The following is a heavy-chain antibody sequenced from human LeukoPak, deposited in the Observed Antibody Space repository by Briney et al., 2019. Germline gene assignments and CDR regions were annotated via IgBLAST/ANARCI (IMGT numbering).Heavy chain of an antibody. CDR1: GGTFSINA. CDR2: IIPMSETP. CDR3: ARVRGTGYSYYFDY. D-gene: IGHD3/OR15-3a*01. J-gene: IGHJ4*02. Sequence: ASVKVSCKASGGTFSINAITWVRQAPGQGLEWMGGIIPMSETPKYTQKFQGRVTIATDESTNTAYMELSSLRSEDTAVYYCARVRGTGYSYYFDYWGQGTLVTVSS. V-gene: IGHV1-69*05.